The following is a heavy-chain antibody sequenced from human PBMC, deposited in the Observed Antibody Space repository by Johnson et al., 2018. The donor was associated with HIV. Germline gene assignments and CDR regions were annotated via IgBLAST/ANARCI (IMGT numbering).Heavy chain of an antibody. J-gene: IGHJ3*02. CDR2: ISSSGSTI. Sequence: VQLVESGGGLIQPGGSLRLSCAASGFTVSSNYMSWVRQAPGKGLEWVSYISSSGSTIYYADSVKGRFTISRDNAKNSLYLQMSSLRVEDTAVYYCATRDPTYRPGAFDIWGQGTMVTVSS. CDR3: ATRDPTYRPGAFDI. CDR1: GFTVSSNY. D-gene: IGHD1-14*01. V-gene: IGHV3-11*04.